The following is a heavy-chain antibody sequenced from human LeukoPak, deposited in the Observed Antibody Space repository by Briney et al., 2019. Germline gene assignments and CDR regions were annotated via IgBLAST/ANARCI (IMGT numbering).Heavy chain of an antibody. J-gene: IGHJ4*02. CDR2: ISAYNGNT. V-gene: IGHV1-18*04. D-gene: IGHD2-15*01. CDR3: ARDGICSGGSCYSDY. CDR1: GYTFTGYY. Sequence: GASVKVSCKASGYTFTGYYMHWVRQAPGQGLEWMGWISAYNGNTNYAQKLQGRVIMTTDTSTSTAYMELRGLRSDDTAVYYCARDGICSGGSCYSDYWGQGTLVTVSS.